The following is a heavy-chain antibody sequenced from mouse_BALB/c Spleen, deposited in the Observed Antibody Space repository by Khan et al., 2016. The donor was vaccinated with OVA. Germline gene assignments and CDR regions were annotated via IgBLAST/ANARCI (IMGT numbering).Heavy chain of an antibody. CDR1: GFSFSSYT. J-gene: IGHJ1*01. V-gene: IGHV5-6-4*01. Sequence: EVELVESGGGLVKPGGSLKLSCAASGFSFSSYTMSWVRQTPEKRLEWVATISSGSTYTYYPDSVQGRFTISRDKAKNTLYLQMSSLKSEDTAMYYCTRDGNYAHWYFDVWGAGTTVTVSA. D-gene: IGHD2-1*01. CDR3: TRDGNYAHWYFDV. CDR2: ISSGSTYT.